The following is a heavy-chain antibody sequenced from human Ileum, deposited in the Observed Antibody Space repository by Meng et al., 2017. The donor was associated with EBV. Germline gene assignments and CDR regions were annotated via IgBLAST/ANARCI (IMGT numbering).Heavy chain of an antibody. CDR2: MYDSENA. CDR1: GGSVSSNEYH. Sequence: HESGPGLGKPSETLSLSCSVCGGSVSSNEYHRSWIRQPPGKGLEWIGCMYDSENAKYNPSLHSRVTISIDTTRNHFVLKLTSVTAADTAVYYCAYYFVGRGGPGSWGQGTLVTVSS. J-gene: IGHJ5*02. V-gene: IGHV4-61*03. D-gene: IGHD3-9*01. CDR3: AYYFVGRGGPGS.